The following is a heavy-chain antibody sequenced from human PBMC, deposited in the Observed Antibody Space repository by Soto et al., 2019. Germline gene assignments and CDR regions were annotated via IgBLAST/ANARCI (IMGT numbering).Heavy chain of an antibody. Sequence: QVQLQESGPGLVKPSQTLSLTCTVSGGSISSGGYYWSWIRQHPGKGLEWIGYIYYSGSTYYNPSLKSRVTISVDTTKNQFSLKLSSVTAADTAVYYCARGRGFGTTVRPFDYWGQGALVTVSS. D-gene: IGHD4-4*01. CDR1: GGSISSGGYY. J-gene: IGHJ4*02. V-gene: IGHV4-31*03. CDR3: ARGRGFGTTVRPFDY. CDR2: IYYSGST.